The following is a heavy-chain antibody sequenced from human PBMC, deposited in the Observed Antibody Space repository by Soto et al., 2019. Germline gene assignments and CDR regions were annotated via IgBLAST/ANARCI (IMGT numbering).Heavy chain of an antibody. CDR2: ISFNGLSQ. J-gene: IGHJ3*01. D-gene: IGHD3-16*01. CDR1: GFTFSSFA. CDR3: ARGGSGLRGAFDV. V-gene: IGHV3-30*04. Sequence: QEILVESGGGVVQSGTSLRLSCAASGFTFSSFAMHWVRQDPGKGLEWVSVISFNGLSQFYADSVRGRVTVSRDNSKNTLYLQLDSLRPDDTAVYSCARGGSGLRGAFDVWGQGTEVSVS.